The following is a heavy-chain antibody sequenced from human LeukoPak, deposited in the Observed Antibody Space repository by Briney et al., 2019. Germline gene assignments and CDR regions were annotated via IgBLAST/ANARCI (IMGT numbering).Heavy chain of an antibody. CDR1: GFTVSSNY. V-gene: IGHV3-53*01. D-gene: IGHD3-10*01. CDR2: IYSGDST. CDR3: ARHGSMTLIRGRLRYYYMDV. Sequence: GGSLRLSCAASGFTVSSNYMSWVRQAPGKGLEWVSVIYSGDSTYYADSVKGRFTISRDNSKNTLYLQMNSLRAEDTAVYHCARHGSMTLIRGRLRYYYMDVWGKGTTVTISS. J-gene: IGHJ6*03.